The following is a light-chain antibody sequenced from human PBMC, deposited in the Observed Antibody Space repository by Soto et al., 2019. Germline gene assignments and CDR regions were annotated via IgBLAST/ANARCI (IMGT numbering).Light chain of an antibody. Sequence: QLVLTQSPSASASLGASVKLTCTLSSGHSSYAIAWHQQQPEKGPRYLMKLNSDGSHSKGDEIPDRFSGSSSGAERYLTISSLQSEDEADYYYQTWGTVIQVFGGGTKLTVL. J-gene: IGLJ3*02. CDR1: SGHSSYA. V-gene: IGLV4-69*01. CDR3: QTWGTVIQV. CDR2: LNSDGSH.